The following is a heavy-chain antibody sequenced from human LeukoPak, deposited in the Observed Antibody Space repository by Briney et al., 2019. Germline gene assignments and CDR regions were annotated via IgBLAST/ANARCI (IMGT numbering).Heavy chain of an antibody. CDR1: GDSISSGDYY. CDR2: IYYSGTT. D-gene: IGHD1-26*01. Sequence: SQTLSLTCTVSGDSISSGDYYWSWIRQPPGKGLEWIAFIYYSGTTNYNPSLKSRVTISLDTSKNQFSLKLISVTAADTAVYYCARGGWGSFDYWGQGTLVTVSS. J-gene: IGHJ4*02. CDR3: ARGGWGSFDY. V-gene: IGHV4-61*08.